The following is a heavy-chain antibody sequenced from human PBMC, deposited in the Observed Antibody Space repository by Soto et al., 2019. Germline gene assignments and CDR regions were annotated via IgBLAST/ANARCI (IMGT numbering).Heavy chain of an antibody. Sequence: QVQLVQSGAEVKKPGSSVKVSCKASGGTFSSYTISWVRQAPGQGLEWMGRIIPILGIANYAQKFQGRVTITADKSTSTAYMELSSLRSEDTAVYYCAREWGFVDIVATANYYYYGMDVWGQGTTVTVSS. CDR3: AREWGFVDIVATANYYYYGMDV. J-gene: IGHJ6*02. D-gene: IGHD5-12*01. V-gene: IGHV1-69*08. CDR1: GGTFSSYT. CDR2: IIPILGIA.